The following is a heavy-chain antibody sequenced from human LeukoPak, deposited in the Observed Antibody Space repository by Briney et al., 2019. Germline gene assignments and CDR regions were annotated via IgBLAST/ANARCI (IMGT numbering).Heavy chain of an antibody. V-gene: IGHV3-53*01. CDR2: IYSGGST. CDR1: GVTVSSKY. CDR3: AQSAYSSSWTIDY. D-gene: IGHD6-13*01. J-gene: IGHJ4*02. Sequence: PGGSLRLSCAASGVTVSSKYMTWVRQAPGKGLEWVSLIYSGGSTYDADSVKGRFTISRDTSKNMLYLQMNSLRVEDTAVYYCAQSAYSSSWTIDYWGRGTLVTVSP.